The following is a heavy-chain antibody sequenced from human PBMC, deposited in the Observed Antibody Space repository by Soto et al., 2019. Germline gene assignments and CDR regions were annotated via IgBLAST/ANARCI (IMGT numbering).Heavy chain of an antibody. Sequence: SETLSLTCSVSGDSISSRGCYRGWIRQPPGKGLEWIGSIYYSGSTSYNPSLKTRVTISEDTSKNQLSLKLSSVTAADTAVYYCARHALTTSIVFLQSVDYCGQGTLFP. V-gene: IGHV4-39*01. CDR3: ARHALTTSIVFLQSVDY. CDR1: GDSISSRGCY. CDR2: IYYSGST. J-gene: IGHJ4*02. D-gene: IGHD3-3*01.